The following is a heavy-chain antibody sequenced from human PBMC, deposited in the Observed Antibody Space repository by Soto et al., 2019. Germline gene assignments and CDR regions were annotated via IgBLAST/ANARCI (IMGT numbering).Heavy chain of an antibody. CDR1: GGSISSSSYY. V-gene: IGHV4-39*01. CDR3: ARQVVGGTVAGAGSFDY. D-gene: IGHD3-10*01. J-gene: IGHJ4*02. CDR2: SYYSGST. Sequence: ETLSLTCTVSGGSISSSSYYWGWIRQPPGKGLEWIGSSYYSGSTYYNSSLKSRVTISVDTSENHISLKLSAVTAADTAVYYCARQVVGGTVAGAGSFDYWGQGPLVTVSS.